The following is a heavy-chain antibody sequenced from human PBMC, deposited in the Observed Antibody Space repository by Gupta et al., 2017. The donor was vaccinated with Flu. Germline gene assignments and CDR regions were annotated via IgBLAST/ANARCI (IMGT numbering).Heavy chain of an antibody. CDR2: VSPTSTYK. CDR3: ARGPSGNFFDVLHRYEF. J-gene: IGHJ4*02. Sequence: TSYTMHWVRQAPGKGLEWVSSVSPTSTYKYYADSVKGRFTVSRDNVENSLYLQLDSLGADDTAIYYCARGPSGNFFDVLHRYEFWGQGTLVTVSS. D-gene: IGHD2-2*01. CDR1: TSYT. V-gene: IGHV3-21*01.